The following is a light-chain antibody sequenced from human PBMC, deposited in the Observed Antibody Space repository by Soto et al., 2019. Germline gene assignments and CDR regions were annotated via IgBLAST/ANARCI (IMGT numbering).Light chain of an antibody. CDR2: EVT. V-gene: IGLV2-8*01. CDR3: SSDSRSNDYVV. Sequence: QSVLTQPPSASGSPGQSVTISCTGTSSDVGGYNYVSWYQQHPGKAPKLMIFEVTKRPSGVPGRFSGSKSGNTASLTVSGLQADDEADYYCSSDSRSNDYVVFGGGTKLTVL. CDR1: SSDVGGYNY. J-gene: IGLJ2*01.